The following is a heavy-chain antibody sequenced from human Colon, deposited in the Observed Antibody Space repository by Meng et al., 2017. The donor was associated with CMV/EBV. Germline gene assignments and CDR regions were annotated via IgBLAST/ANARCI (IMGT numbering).Heavy chain of an antibody. D-gene: IGHD6-6*01. J-gene: IGHJ4*02. CDR2: ISSRSDTI. CDR3: ARHNSSFYAPYDF. Sequence: ASGFTFATSVMNWVRQAPGKGLEWVSTISSRSDTIHYPDSVKGRFTVSRDNFKNTVSLQLTSLRAEDTAIYYCARHNSSFYAPYDFWDQGTLVTVSS. V-gene: IGHV3-23*01. CDR1: GFTFATSV.